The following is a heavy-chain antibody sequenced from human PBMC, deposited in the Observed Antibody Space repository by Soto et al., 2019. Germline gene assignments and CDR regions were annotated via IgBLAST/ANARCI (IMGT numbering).Heavy chain of an antibody. CDR1: GGSMSSYY. V-gene: IGHV4-59*01. CDR3: ARGYSGYDAALDY. D-gene: IGHD5-12*01. J-gene: IGHJ4*01. Sequence: QVQLQESGPGLVKPSETLSLTCTVSGGSMSSYYWTWIRQPPGKGLEWIGYIYNSERSNYNPSLTSRVTMSIDTSKNQFSLKLTSVTAEDTAVYYCARGYSGYDAALDYWGQGTLVTVSS. CDR2: IYNSERS.